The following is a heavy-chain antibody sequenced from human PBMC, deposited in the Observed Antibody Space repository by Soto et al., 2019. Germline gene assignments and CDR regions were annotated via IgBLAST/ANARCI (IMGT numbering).Heavy chain of an antibody. D-gene: IGHD3-22*01. CDR2: ITHSGST. Sequence: PSETLSLTCAVYGGAFSAHYWSWIRQSPGKGLEWIGEITHSGSTNYNPSLKSRVTISVDTSKNQFSLKLSSVTAADTAVYYCARGWLVSDYWGQGTLVTVYS. CDR1: GGAFSAHY. J-gene: IGHJ4*02. CDR3: ARGWLVSDY. V-gene: IGHV4-34*01.